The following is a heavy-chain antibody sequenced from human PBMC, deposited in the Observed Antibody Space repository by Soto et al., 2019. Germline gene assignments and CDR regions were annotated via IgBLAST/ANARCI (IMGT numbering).Heavy chain of an antibody. CDR3: ARDSSDYYDSSGYYYSGWYFDL. Sequence: GASVKVSCKTSGYTFTNYYIHWVRQAPGQGLEWMGIINPTGGSTNYAQKFQGRVTLTTDTSTSTVYMELSSLRSEDTAVYYCARDSSDYYDSSGYYYSGWYFDLWGRGTLVTVSS. J-gene: IGHJ2*01. CDR1: GYTFTNYY. D-gene: IGHD3-22*01. V-gene: IGHV1-46*01. CDR2: INPTGGST.